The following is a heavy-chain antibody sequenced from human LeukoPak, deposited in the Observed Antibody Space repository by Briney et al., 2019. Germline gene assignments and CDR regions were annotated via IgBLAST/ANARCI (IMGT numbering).Heavy chain of an antibody. V-gene: IGHV1-3*04. CDR1: GYTFINHA. CDR3: ARRLGRSFDY. Sequence: ASVKVSCKASGYTFINHAIHWVRQAPGQRLEWMGWINIGNGNTKYSQNFQGRITITRDTSATTAYMDLSSLRSEDTAMYYCARRLGRSFDYCGQGTLVTVSS. J-gene: IGHJ4*02. D-gene: IGHD2-21*01. CDR2: INIGNGNT.